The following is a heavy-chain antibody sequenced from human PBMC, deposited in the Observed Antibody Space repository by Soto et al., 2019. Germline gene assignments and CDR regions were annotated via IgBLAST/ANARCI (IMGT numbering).Heavy chain of an antibody. V-gene: IGHV3-30*03. CDR1: GFTFSSYG. D-gene: IGHD1-26*01. CDR3: ATSGAYYFDY. Sequence: GGSLRLSCAASGFTFSSYGMHWVRQAPGKGLEWVAVISYDGSNKYYADSVKGRFTISRDNSKNTLYLQMNSLRAEDTAVYYCATSGAYYFDYWGQGTLVTVSS. J-gene: IGHJ4*02. CDR2: ISYDGSNK.